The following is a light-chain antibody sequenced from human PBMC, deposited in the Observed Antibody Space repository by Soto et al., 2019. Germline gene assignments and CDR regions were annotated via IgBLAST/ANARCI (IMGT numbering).Light chain of an antibody. CDR1: QSIGNY. CDR2: ATS. Sequence: LTQSPATLSLSPGEGATLTCRASQSIGNYLAWYQQKPGQAPRLLIYATSNRATGIPARFSGSGSGTDFTLTISSLEPEDFAVYYCQQRSSWPFTFGPGTKVDVK. V-gene: IGKV3-11*01. CDR3: QQRSSWPFT. J-gene: IGKJ3*01.